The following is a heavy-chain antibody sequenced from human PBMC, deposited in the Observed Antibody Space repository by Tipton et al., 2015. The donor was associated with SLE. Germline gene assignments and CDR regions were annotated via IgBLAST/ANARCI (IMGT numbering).Heavy chain of an antibody. CDR2: IYYSGIT. CDR1: GGSISSSSYY. V-gene: IGHV4-39*01. CDR3: ARGVGVYADY. D-gene: IGHD2-8*01. Sequence: LRLSCTVSGGSISSSSYYWGWIRQPPGKGLEWIGSIYYSGITYYTPSLKSRVTISVDRSKNQFSLKLSSVTAADTAVYYCARGVGVYADYWGQGTLVTVSS. J-gene: IGHJ4*02.